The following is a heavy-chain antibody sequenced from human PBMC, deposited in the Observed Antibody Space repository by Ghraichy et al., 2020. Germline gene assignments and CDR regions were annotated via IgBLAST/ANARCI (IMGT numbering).Heavy chain of an antibody. CDR1: GFTFGDYA. V-gene: IGHV3-49*03. CDR3: TRLPRGGDCCSYHYYGMDV. J-gene: IGHJ6*02. Sequence: GGSLRLSCTASGFTFGDYAMSWFRQAPGKGLEWVGFIRSKAYGGTTEYAASVKGRFTISRDDSKSIAYLQMNSLKTEDTAVYYCTRLPRGGDCCSYHYYGMDVWGQGTTVTVSS. CDR2: IRSKAYGGTT. D-gene: IGHD2-21*02.